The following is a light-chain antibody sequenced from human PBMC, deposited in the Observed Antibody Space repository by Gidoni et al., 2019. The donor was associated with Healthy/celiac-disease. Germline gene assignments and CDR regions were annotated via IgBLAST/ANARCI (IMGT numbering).Light chain of an antibody. CDR1: QGISSA. V-gene: IGKV1-13*02. CDR3: QQFNSQFT. CDR2: DAS. J-gene: IGKJ3*01. Sequence: AIQLTQSPSSLSASVGDRVTITCRASQGISSALAWYQQKPGKAPKLLIYDASSLESGVPSRFSGSGSGTDFTLTISSLQPEDFATYYCQQFNSQFTFXPXTKVDIK.